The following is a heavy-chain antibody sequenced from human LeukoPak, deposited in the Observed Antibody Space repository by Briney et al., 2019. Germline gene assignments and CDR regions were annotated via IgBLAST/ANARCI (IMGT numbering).Heavy chain of an antibody. Sequence: PGGSLRLSCAASGFTFSSYGMLWVRQAPGKGLEWVAFIRYDGSNKYYADSVKGRFTISRDNSKHTLYLQMNSLRAEDTAVYYCAKEGSSSWSIDYWGQGTLVTVSS. CDR1: GFTFSSYG. CDR3: AKEGSSSWSIDY. CDR2: IRYDGSNK. V-gene: IGHV3-30*02. J-gene: IGHJ4*02. D-gene: IGHD6-13*01.